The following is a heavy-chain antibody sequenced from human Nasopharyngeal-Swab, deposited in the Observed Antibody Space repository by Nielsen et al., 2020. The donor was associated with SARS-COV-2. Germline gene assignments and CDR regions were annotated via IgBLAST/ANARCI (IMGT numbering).Heavy chain of an antibody. Sequence: ASVKVSCKASGYTFISYDINWVRQATGQGLEWMGWMNPNSGNTGYAQKFQGRVTMTRNTSISTAYMELSSLRSEDTAVYYCARGRRVVVPAAIYYWFDPWGQGTLVTVSS. D-gene: IGHD2-2*01. CDR3: ARGRRVVVPAAIYYWFDP. CDR2: MNPNSGNT. CDR1: GYTFISYD. J-gene: IGHJ5*02. V-gene: IGHV1-8*01.